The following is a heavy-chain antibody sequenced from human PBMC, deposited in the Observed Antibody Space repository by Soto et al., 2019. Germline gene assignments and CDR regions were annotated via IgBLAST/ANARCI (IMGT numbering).Heavy chain of an antibody. CDR1: GGSISSYY. D-gene: IGHD3-10*01. J-gene: IGHJ5*02. CDR2: IYYSGST. V-gene: IGHV4-59*01. CDR3: ARDLDPTGNWFDP. Sequence: PSETLSLTCTVSGGSISSYYWSWIRQPPVKVLEWIGYIYYSGSTNYNPSLKSRVTISVDTSKNQFSLKLSSVTAADTAVYYCARDLDPTGNWFDPWGQGTLVTVSS.